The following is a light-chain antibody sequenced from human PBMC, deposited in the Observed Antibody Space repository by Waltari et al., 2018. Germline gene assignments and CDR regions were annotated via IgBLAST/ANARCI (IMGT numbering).Light chain of an antibody. CDR2: GAS. J-gene: IGKJ4*01. CDR3: QQHNTFPLT. Sequence: IQLTQSPSSLSASVGDRVTIACRASQGISGYVAWYQQKPGIAPKLLIYGASTLQSGVPSRFSGSGSGTDFTLIISDLQPEDFATYYCQQHNTFPLTFGGGTKVEIK. CDR1: QGISGY. V-gene: IGKV1-9*01.